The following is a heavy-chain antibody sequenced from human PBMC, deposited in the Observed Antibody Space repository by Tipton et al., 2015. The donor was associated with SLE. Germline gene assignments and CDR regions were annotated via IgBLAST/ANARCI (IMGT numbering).Heavy chain of an antibody. J-gene: IGHJ4*02. D-gene: IGHD3-22*01. CDR2: FIHSETT. CDR3: ARGSYDSSGYYLPLDY. Sequence: TLSLTCAVDGASFSDYYWMWVRQPPGKGLEWIGEFIHSETTNYNPSLKSRVTISVDTSKNQFSLKLSSVTAADTAVYYCARGSYDSSGYYLPLDYWGQGTLVTVSS. CDR1: GASFSDYY. V-gene: IGHV4-34*01.